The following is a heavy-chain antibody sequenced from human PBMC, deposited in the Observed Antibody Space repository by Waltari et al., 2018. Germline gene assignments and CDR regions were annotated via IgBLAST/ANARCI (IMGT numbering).Heavy chain of an antibody. Sequence: GWLRQPPGKGPGWTGTISYSGATYNNPSLKSRVTISVDTSKNQYSLKLTSVTAADTAVYYCATYIGASIGTAAFDVWGQGTMVTVSS. V-gene: IGHV4-39*01. CDR3: ATYIGASIGTAAFDV. D-gene: IGHD5-12*01. J-gene: IGHJ3*01. CDR2: ISYSGAT.